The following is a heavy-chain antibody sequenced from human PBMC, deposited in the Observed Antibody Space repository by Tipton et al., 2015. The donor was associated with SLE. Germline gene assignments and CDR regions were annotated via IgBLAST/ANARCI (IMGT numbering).Heavy chain of an antibody. J-gene: IGHJ4*02. D-gene: IGHD3-16*01. CDR1: GGSISSGSYY. CDR2: IYTSGST. CDR3: ARGGTARTLLS. Sequence: TLSLTCTVSGGSISSGSYYWSWIRQPAGKGLEWIGYIYTSGSTNYNPSLKSRVTISVDTSKNQFSLKLGSVTAADTAVYYCARGGTARTLLSWGQGTLVTVSS. V-gene: IGHV4-61*09.